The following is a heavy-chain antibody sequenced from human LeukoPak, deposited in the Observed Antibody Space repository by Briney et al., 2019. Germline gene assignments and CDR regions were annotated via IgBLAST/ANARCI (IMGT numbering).Heavy chain of an antibody. D-gene: IGHD1-14*01. CDR3: ARDQKPDYAHAVGYYMDV. Sequence: PGGSLRLSCAASGFTFSSYSMNWVRQAPGKGLEWGSYISSSSSTIYYADSVKGRFTISRDKAKNSLYLQMNSLRAEDTAVYYCARDQKPDYAHAVGYYMDVWGKGTTVTVSS. CDR2: ISSSSSTI. CDR1: GFTFSSYS. J-gene: IGHJ6*03. V-gene: IGHV3-48*01.